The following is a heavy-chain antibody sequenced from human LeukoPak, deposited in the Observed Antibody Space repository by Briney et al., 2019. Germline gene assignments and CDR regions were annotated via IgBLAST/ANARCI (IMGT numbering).Heavy chain of an antibody. J-gene: IGHJ4*02. Sequence: GASVKVSCKASGYTFTGYHMHWVRQAPGQGLEWMGWINPNSGGTNYAQKFQGRVTMTRDTSISTAYMELSRLRSDDTAVYYCARRGYCSGGSCFHADLDYWGQGTLVTVSS. CDR1: GYTFTGYH. V-gene: IGHV1-2*02. CDR3: ARRGYCSGGSCFHADLDY. D-gene: IGHD2-15*01. CDR2: INPNSGGT.